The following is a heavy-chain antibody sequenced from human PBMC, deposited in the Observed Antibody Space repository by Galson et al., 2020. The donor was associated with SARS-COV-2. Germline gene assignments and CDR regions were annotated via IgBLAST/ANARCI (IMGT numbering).Heavy chain of an antibody. Sequence: SVQVSCKASGGTFSSYAISWVRQAPGQGLEWMGGIIPTFGTANYAQKFQGRVTSTTDESTSTAYMELSSLRSEGTAVYYCARGTYCSGGSCYRGAWFDPWGQGTLVTVSS. J-gene: IGHJ5*02. CDR1: GGTFSSYA. CDR3: ARGTYCSGGSCYRGAWFDP. CDR2: IIPTFGTA. D-gene: IGHD2-15*01. V-gene: IGHV1-69*05.